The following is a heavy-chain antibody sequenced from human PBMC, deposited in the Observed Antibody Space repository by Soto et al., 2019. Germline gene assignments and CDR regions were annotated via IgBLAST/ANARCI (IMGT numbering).Heavy chain of an antibody. D-gene: IGHD6-19*01. CDR1: GFTFSGYW. CDR3: ARAPYSNGWYRFDL. V-gene: IGHV3-7*03. Sequence: QTGGSLRLSCEASGFTFSGYWMSWVRQAPGKGLEWVADIKHDGSVQYYVDSVKGRFTISGDNAKKLLYLQMNGLRAEDTALYYCARAPYSNGWYRFDLWGQGTLVTVSS. J-gene: IGHJ4*02. CDR2: IKHDGSVQ.